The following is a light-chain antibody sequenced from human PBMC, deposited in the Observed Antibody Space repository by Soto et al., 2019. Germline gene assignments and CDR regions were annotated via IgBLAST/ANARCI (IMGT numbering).Light chain of an antibody. V-gene: IGKV3-11*01. CDR2: DAS. Sequence: EIVLTQSPATMSSSPGERATLSCRASQTINTYLAWYQQKPGQAPRLLIYDASNRAAGIPARFSGSGFGTDFTLTISSLEPEDSAVYYCQQRSVWVTFGGGTRVDIK. CDR3: QQRSVWVT. CDR1: QTINTY. J-gene: IGKJ4*01.